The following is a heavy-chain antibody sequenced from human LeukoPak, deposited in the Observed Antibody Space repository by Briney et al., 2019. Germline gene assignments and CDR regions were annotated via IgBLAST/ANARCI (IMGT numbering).Heavy chain of an antibody. CDR1: GGSISSYY. Sequence: ETLSLTCTVSGGSISSYYWSWIRQPPGKGLEWVSSISSSSYIYYADSVKGRFTISRDNAKNSLYLQMNSLRAEDTAVYYCAKVPIMITFGGVIVQEVYFDYWGQGTLVTVSS. CDR2: ISSSSYI. V-gene: IGHV3-69-1*01. J-gene: IGHJ4*02. CDR3: AKVPIMITFGGVIVQEVYFDY. D-gene: IGHD3-16*02.